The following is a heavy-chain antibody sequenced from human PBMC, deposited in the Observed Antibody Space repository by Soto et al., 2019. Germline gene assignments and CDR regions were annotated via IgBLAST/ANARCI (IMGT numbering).Heavy chain of an antibody. CDR1: GFTFSAYT. CDR2: IFGSGGGI. J-gene: IGHJ3*02. D-gene: IGHD2-8*01. Sequence: PGGSLRLSCEASGFTFSAYTMNWVRQVPGKGLQWVSGIFGSGGGIQYADSVRGRFTVSRDNSRNTLYLQLDSLRAEDTAFYYCAKDLIANNGVREPFDMRGQGTEVTVSS. CDR3: AKDLIANNGVREPFDM. V-gene: IGHV3-23*01.